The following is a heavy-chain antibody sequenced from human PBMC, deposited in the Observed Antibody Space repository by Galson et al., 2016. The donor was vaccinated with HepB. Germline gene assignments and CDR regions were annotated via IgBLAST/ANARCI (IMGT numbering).Heavy chain of an antibody. CDR3: ARFSQQWLDRVYYFNY. D-gene: IGHD6-19*01. CDR2: ISGDGGST. CDR1: GFTFSSYA. J-gene: IGHJ4*02. V-gene: IGHV3-23*01. Sequence: SLRLSCAASGFTFSSYAMSWVRQAPGKGLEWVSAISGDGGSTYYAGSVQGRVTSSRDRSKNTLYLQMNSLRADDTAVYYCARFSQQWLDRVYYFNYWGQGTLVTVSS.